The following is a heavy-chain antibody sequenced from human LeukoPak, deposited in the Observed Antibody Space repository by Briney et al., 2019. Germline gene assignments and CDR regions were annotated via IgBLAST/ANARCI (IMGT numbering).Heavy chain of an antibody. CDR1: GFTFSSYS. V-gene: IGHV3-21*01. D-gene: IGHD1-1*01. J-gene: IGHJ6*02. Sequence: GGSLRLSCAASGFTFSSYSMNWVRQAPGKGLEWVSSISSSSSYIYYADSVKGRFTISRDNAKNSLYLQMNSLRAEDTAVYYCARWRNNWNGYYCYGMDVWGQGTTVTVSS. CDR2: ISSSSSYI. CDR3: ARWRNNWNGYYCYGMDV.